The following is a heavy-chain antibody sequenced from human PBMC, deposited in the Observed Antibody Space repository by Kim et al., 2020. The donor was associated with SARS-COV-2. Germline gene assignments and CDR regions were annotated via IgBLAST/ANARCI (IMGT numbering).Heavy chain of an antibody. D-gene: IGHD3-22*01. CDR3: AKEIEGRGYRFDY. CDR1: GYTFSNYA. J-gene: IGHJ4*02. CDR2: INTGNGIT. V-gene: IGHV1-3*04. Sequence: ASVKVSCKASGYTFSNYAIHWVRQAPGQRLEWMGWINTGNGITKYSQKFQGRVTLTRDTSASTAHMELSSLRFEDTAVYYCAKEIEGRGYRFDYWGQGALVTVSS.